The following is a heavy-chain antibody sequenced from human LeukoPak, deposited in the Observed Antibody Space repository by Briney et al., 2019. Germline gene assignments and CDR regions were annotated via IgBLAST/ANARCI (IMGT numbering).Heavy chain of an antibody. CDR3: ARDLGGIYYIAY. V-gene: IGHV3-30*02. CDR2: IGYDGSKK. D-gene: IGHD2-15*01. J-gene: IGHJ4*02. Sequence: GGSLRLSCAASGFTFSSYAMSWVRQAPGEGLEWVAYIGYDGSKKYYSDSVKGRFTISRDNSKNTVHLQMNSLRAADTALYFCARDLGGIYYIAYWGQGTLVTVSS. CDR1: GFTFSSYA.